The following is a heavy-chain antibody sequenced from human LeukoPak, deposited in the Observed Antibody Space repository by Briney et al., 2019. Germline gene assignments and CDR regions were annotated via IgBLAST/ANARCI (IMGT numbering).Heavy chain of an antibody. CDR3: ARDRTTVTTCPDY. D-gene: IGHD4-17*01. J-gene: IGHJ4*02. CDR1: GFTFSGFG. CDR2: IHTDQTIQ. Sequence: GGSLRLSCAASGFTFSGFGMHWVRQAPGKGLEWVAYIHTDQTIQYYADSVKGRSTISRDNSKNSLYLQMNSLRAEDTALYYCARDRTTVTTCPDYWGQGTLVTVSS. V-gene: IGHV3-30*02.